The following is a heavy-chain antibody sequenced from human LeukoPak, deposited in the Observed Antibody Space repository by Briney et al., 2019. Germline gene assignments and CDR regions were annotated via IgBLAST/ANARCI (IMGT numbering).Heavy chain of an antibody. Sequence: GGSLRLSCAAFGFTFSSYAMSWVRQAPGKGLEWVSAISGSGSSTYYADSVKGRFTISRDNSKNTLYLQMSSLRAEDTAVYYCANGGARGMDVWGQGTTVTVSS. CDR1: GFTFSSYA. V-gene: IGHV3-23*01. CDR3: ANGGARGMDV. J-gene: IGHJ6*02. CDR2: ISGSGSST. D-gene: IGHD3-16*01.